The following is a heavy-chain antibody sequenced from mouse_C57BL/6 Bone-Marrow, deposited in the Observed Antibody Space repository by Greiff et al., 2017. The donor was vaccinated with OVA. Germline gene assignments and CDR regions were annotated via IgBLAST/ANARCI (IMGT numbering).Heavy chain of an antibody. J-gene: IGHJ2*01. Sequence: QVHVKQPGAELVKPGASVKMSCKASGYTFTSYWITWVKQRPGQGLEWIGDIYPGSGSTNYNEKFKSKATLTVDTSSSTAYMQLSSLTSEDSAVYYCAGLRRYFDYWGQGTTLTVSS. D-gene: IGHD2-12*01. CDR1: GYTFTSYW. V-gene: IGHV1-55*01. CDR2: IYPGSGST. CDR3: AGLRRYFDY.